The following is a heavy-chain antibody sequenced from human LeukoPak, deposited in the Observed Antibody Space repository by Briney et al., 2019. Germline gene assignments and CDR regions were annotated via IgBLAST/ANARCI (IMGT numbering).Heavy chain of an antibody. D-gene: IGHD2-2*01. CDR1: GYTFTSYD. J-gene: IGHJ6*03. Sequence: ASVKVSCKASGYTFTSYDINWVRQATGQGLEWMGWMNPNSGNTGYEQKFQGRVTMTRNTSISTAYMELSSLRSEDTAVYYCARGADIVVVPAAYYYYYMDVWGKGTTVTVSS. CDR3: ARGADIVVVPAAYYYYYMDV. CDR2: MNPNSGNT. V-gene: IGHV1-8*01.